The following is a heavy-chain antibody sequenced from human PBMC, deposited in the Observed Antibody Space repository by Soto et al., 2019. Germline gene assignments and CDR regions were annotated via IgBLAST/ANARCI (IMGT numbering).Heavy chain of an antibody. D-gene: IGHD3-3*01. V-gene: IGHV1-8*01. CDR1: GYTFTSYD. Sequence: QVQLVQSGAEVKKPGASVKVSCKASGYTFTSYDINWVRQATGQGLEWMGWMNPNSGNTGYAQKFKGRVTMTRNTSISTAYMELSSLRSEDTAVYYCARSGPLAYYDFWSGYYPQNFDYWGQGTLVTVSS. J-gene: IGHJ4*02. CDR2: MNPNSGNT. CDR3: ARSGPLAYYDFWSGYYPQNFDY.